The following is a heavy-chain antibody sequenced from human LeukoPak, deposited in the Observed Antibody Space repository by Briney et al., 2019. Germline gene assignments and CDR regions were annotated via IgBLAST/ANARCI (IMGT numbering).Heavy chain of an antibody. D-gene: IGHD3-10*01. V-gene: IGHV3-7*01. Sequence: GGSLRLSCTVSGFTLSKYWMRWVRQAPGKGLEWVASIDKNGREKRYVDSVEGRFTISRDNAKNSVYLEMTSLGAEDTAVYYCATYTQNFGAPGTDYWGQGTLVTVSS. J-gene: IGHJ4*02. CDR1: GFTLSKYW. CDR3: ATYTQNFGAPGTDY. CDR2: IDKNGREK.